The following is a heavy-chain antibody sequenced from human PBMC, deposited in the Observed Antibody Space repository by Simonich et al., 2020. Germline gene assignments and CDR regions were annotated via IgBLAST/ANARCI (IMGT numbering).Heavy chain of an antibody. CDR3: ARSTTGTTAFDI. J-gene: IGHJ3*02. CDR2: SRAYNGNT. Sequence: QVQLVQSGAEVKKPGASVKVSCKASGYTFTSYGISWVRQAPGQGLEWMGGSRAYNGNTNYAQKLQGRVTRTPDTSTSTAYMELRSLRSDDTAVYYCARSTTGTTAFDIWGQGTMVTVSS. V-gene: IGHV1-18*01. D-gene: IGHD1-1*01. CDR1: GYTFTSYG.